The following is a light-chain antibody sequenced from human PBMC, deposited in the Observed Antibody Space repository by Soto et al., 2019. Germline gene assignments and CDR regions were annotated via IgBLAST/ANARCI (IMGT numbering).Light chain of an antibody. CDR3: QKYNSAPRT. CDR2: AAS. CDR1: QGFSNY. J-gene: IGKJ1*01. Sequence: DIQMTQSPSSLSSSVGYRVTITCRASQGFSNYLAWYQQKPGKVPKLLIYAASTLQSGVSSRFSGSGSGTDFTLTISSLQPEDVATYYCQKYNSAPRTFGQGTKVEIK. V-gene: IGKV1-27*01.